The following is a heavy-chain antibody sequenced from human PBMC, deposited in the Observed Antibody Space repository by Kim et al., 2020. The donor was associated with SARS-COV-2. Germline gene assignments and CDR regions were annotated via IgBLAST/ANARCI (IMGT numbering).Heavy chain of an antibody. CDR2: INPDSGNT. D-gene: IGHD6-25*01. J-gene: IGHJ4*02. Sequence: ASVKVSCKASGYPFTNNAIHWVRQAPGESLEWMGYINPDSGNTKYSQKFQGRVTITRDTPASTAYMDLSSLRSEDSALYYCARGSSGYRGYWGQGTLVPV. V-gene: IGHV1-3*01. CDR1: GYPFTNNA. CDR3: ARGSSGYRGY.